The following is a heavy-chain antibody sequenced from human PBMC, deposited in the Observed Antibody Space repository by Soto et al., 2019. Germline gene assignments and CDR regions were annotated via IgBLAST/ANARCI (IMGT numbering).Heavy chain of an antibody. J-gene: IGHJ4*02. D-gene: IGHD6-19*01. V-gene: IGHV3-48*02. Sequence: EVQLVESGGALVQPGGSLRLSCAASGFTFKTYNMNWVRQAPGKGLEWVSYIGTSGTPVYYADSVKGRFTISRDNAKHSLFLQMHSLRDEDTALYFCARDPSPDSSGWYYFDYWGKGTLVTVSS. CDR3: ARDPSPDSSGWYYFDY. CDR1: GFTFKTYN. CDR2: IGTSGTPV.